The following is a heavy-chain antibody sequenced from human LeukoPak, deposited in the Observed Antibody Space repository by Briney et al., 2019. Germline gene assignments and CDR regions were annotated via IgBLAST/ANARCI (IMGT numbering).Heavy chain of an antibody. J-gene: IGHJ5*02. CDR2: IYYSGST. Sequence: SETLSLTCTVSGDSISSYYWSWIRQPPEKGLEWIGYIYYSGSTNYNPSLKSRVTISVDTSKNQFSLKLSSVTAADTAVYYCARLRIAAAGGEVWFDPWGQGTLVTVSS. V-gene: IGHV4-59*08. CDR3: ARLRIAAAGGEVWFDP. CDR1: GDSISSYY. D-gene: IGHD6-13*01.